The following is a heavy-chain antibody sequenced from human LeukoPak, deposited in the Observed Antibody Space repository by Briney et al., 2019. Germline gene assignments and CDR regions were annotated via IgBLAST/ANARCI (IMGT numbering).Heavy chain of an antibody. CDR2: VSYDGSNK. Sequence: PGRPLRLSCAASGFTFSNYAMHWVRQAPGKGLEWVAVVSYDGSNKYYADSVKGRFTISRDNSKNTLYLQMNSLRAEDAAVYYCATIGDRRSGELYRIDYWGQGTLVTVSS. CDR3: ATIGDRRSGELYRIDY. D-gene: IGHD1-26*01. V-gene: IGHV3-30-3*01. J-gene: IGHJ4*02. CDR1: GFTFSNYA.